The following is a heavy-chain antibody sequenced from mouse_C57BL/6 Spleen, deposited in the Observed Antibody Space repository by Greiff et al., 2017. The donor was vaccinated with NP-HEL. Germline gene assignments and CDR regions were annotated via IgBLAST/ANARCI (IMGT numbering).Heavy chain of an antibody. CDR3: ARKIYYGNKGWVAY. J-gene: IGHJ3*01. D-gene: IGHD2-1*01. CDR1: GYTFTSYA. Sequence: QVQLQQSGPELVKPGASVKLSCTASGYTFTSYAINWVKQRPGPGLAWIGWIYPRDGSTKYNEKFKGKATLTVDTSSSTAYMELHSLSSEDSAVYFCARKIYYGNKGWVAYWGQGTLVTVSA. CDR2: IYPRDGST. V-gene: IGHV1-85*01.